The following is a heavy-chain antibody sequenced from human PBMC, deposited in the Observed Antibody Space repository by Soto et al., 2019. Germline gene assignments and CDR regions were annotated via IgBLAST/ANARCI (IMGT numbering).Heavy chain of an antibody. D-gene: IGHD6-25*01. CDR2: INPNGGGT. V-gene: IGHV1-46*01. Sequence: GASVKVSCKASGYTFTNYYMHWVRQAPGQGLEWMGIINPNGGGTTYAQKFQGRVSVTRDTSTSTVYMELSSLRSEDTAVYYCARISSATAINYDFDYWGQGTLVTVSS. CDR1: GYTFTNYY. CDR3: ARISSATAINYDFDY. J-gene: IGHJ4*02.